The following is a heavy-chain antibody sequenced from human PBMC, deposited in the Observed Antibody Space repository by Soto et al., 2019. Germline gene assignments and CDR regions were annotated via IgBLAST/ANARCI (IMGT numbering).Heavy chain of an antibody. Sequence: GGSLRLSCAASGFTFSSYSMNWVRQAPGKGLEWVSSISSSSSYIYYADSVKGRFTISRDNAKNSLYLQMNSLRAEDTAVYYCAREAAERNYYMDVWGKGTTVTVSS. D-gene: IGHD1-1*01. V-gene: IGHV3-21*01. CDR2: ISSSSSYI. CDR3: AREAAERNYYMDV. CDR1: GFTFSSYS. J-gene: IGHJ6*03.